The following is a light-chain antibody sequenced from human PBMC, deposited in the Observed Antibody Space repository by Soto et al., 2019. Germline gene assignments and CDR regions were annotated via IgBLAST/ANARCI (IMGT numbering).Light chain of an antibody. Sequence: QSVLTQPGSVSGSLGQSITISCTGTSNDVGGYNYVSWYQQYPGKAPRLMLYEVSIRPSGVPNRFSGSKSGNTASLTISGLQAEDEADYYCSSYTSSILYVFGSGTKVT. CDR3: SSYTSSILYV. V-gene: IGLV2-14*01. CDR2: EVS. J-gene: IGLJ1*01. CDR1: SNDVGGYNY.